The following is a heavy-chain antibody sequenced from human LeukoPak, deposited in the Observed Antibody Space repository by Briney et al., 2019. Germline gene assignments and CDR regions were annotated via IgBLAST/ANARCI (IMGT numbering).Heavy chain of an antibody. CDR1: GFTFDDYA. V-gene: IGHV3-9*01. CDR3: ASPAEGYGDSAFDY. Sequence: AGGSLRLSCAASGFTFDDYAMQWVRQAPGKGLEWVSGISWNSDNIAYADSVRGRFTISRDNSRNTLYLQMNSLRAEDTAVYYCASPAEGYGDSAFDYWGQGTLVTVSS. CDR2: ISWNSDNI. J-gene: IGHJ4*02. D-gene: IGHD4-17*01.